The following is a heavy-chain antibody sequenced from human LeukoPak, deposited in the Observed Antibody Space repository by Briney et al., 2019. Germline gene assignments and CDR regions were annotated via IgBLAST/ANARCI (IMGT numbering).Heavy chain of an antibody. J-gene: IGHJ6*03. CDR3: ARVNFWSIAAPPDYYYYYMDV. CDR2: INPNSGGT. D-gene: IGHD6-6*01. Sequence: GASVKLSCKASGYTFTGYYMHWVRQAPGQGLEWMGGINPNSGGTNYAQKLQGRVTMTTDTSTSTAYMELRSLRSDDTAVYYCARVNFWSIAAPPDYYYYYMDVWGKGTTVTVSS. V-gene: IGHV1-2*02. CDR1: GYTFTGYY.